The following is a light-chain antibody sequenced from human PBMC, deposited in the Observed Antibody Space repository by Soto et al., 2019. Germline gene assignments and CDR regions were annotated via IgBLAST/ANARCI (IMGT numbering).Light chain of an antibody. CDR2: WAS. J-gene: IGKJ4*01. Sequence: DIVMTQSPDSLAVSLGERATINCKSSQSVLYSSNNKYYLAWYQQKPGQPPKLLIYWASTRESGVPDRFSGSGSGTDFTLTISSLQAEDVAVYYSQQYYSSPLTFGGGTKVEIK. CDR1: QSVLYSSNNKYY. V-gene: IGKV4-1*01. CDR3: QQYYSSPLT.